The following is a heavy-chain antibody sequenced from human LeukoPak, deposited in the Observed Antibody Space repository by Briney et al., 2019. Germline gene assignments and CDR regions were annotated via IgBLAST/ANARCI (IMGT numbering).Heavy chain of an antibody. V-gene: IGHV4-4*09. CDR1: GDSVSSGY. CDR2: IQDSGIT. J-gene: IGHJ1*01. D-gene: IGHD2-15*01. CDR3: AGRGHRYSRD. Sequence: PETLSLICNVSGDSVSSGYWSWIRQSPGKGLEWIGFIQDSGITDYNPSLKSRLYMSVDISKNQFSLNLRSVTAADTAVYYCAGRGHRYSRDWGQGILVTISS.